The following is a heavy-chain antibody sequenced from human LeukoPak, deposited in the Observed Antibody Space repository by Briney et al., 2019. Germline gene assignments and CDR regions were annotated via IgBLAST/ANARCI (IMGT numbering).Heavy chain of an antibody. D-gene: IGHD5-24*01. Sequence: PGGSLRLSCAASGFTFSSYSMNWVRQAPGKGLEWVSSISSSSSYIYYADSVKGRFTISRDNAKNSLYLQMNSLRAEDTAVYYCAREGVEMATIGMFGYWGQGTLVTVSS. CDR2: ISSSSSYI. CDR1: GFTFSSYS. V-gene: IGHV3-21*01. J-gene: IGHJ4*02. CDR3: AREGVEMATIGMFGY.